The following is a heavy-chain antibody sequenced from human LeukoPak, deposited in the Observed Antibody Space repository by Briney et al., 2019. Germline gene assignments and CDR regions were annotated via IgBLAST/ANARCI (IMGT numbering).Heavy chain of an antibody. CDR1: GGSFSGYY. V-gene: IGHV4-34*01. Sequence: SETLSLTCAVYGGSFSGYYWSWIRQPPGKGLEWIGEINHSGSTNYNPSLKSRVTISVDTSKNQFSLKLSSVTAADTAVYYCARGLHPTNIVVVPAAFSFDYWGQGTLVTVSS. CDR2: INHSGST. J-gene: IGHJ4*02. D-gene: IGHD2-2*01. CDR3: ARGLHPTNIVVVPAAFSFDY.